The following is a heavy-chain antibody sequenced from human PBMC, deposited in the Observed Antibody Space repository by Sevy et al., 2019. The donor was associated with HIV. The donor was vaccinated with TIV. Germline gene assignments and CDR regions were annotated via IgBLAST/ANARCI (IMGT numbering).Heavy chain of an antibody. J-gene: IGHJ5*02. D-gene: IGHD4-4*01. CDR3: ARETDNSARWLDP. CDR1: GFTFNFHG. Sequence: GGSLRLSCAASGFTFNFHGMHWVRQAPGKGLEWVAFIWHDGSNKYMADSVKGRFTISRDNSKNTLFLQMKSRTVEDTAVYYCARETDNSARWLDPWGQGTLVTVSS. V-gene: IGHV3-30*02. CDR2: IWHDGSNK.